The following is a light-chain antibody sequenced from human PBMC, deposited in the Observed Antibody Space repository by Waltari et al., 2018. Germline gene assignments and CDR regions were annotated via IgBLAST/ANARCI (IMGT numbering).Light chain of an antibody. CDR2: EVT. J-gene: IGLJ1*01. CDR1: SSDVGTYNY. Sequence: QSALTQPASVSGSPGQSITISCTGTSSDVGTYNYVSLYQQYPGKAPTPVIYEVTNRPSGVSDRFSGSKSGSTASLTISGLQPDDEAHYYCSSYTSATTLVVFGPGTWVTV. CDR3: SSYTSATTLVV. V-gene: IGLV2-14*01.